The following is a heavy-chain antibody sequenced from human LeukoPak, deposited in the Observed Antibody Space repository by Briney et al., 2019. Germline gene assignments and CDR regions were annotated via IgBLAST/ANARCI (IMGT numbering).Heavy chain of an antibody. J-gene: IGHJ4*02. D-gene: IGHD6-13*01. CDR2: ISSTSSFT. CDR1: GFAFSDYY. V-gene: IGHV3-11*05. CDR3: ARGTAAGRREFNFDY. Sequence: PGGSLRLSCAASGFAFSDYYMSWIRQAPGKGLEWLSYISSTSSFTNYADSVKGRFTTSRDNAKNSLYLQMNSLRAEDTAVYYCARGTAAGRREFNFDYWGQGTLVTVSS.